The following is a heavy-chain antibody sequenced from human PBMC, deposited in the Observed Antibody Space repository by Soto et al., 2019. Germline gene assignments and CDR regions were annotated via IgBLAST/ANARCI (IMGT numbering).Heavy chain of an antibody. V-gene: IGHV5-51*01. D-gene: IGHD2-2*01. Sequence: XALKISFQGSGYIFTSYWIGWVRQIPWKGLEWMGIIYPGDSDTRYSPSFQGQVTISADKSISTAYLQWSSLKASDTAMYYCARHYCSSTSCYPVYYYYYGMDVWGQGTTVTVSS. CDR2: IYPGDSDT. CDR3: ARHYCSSTSCYPVYYYYYGMDV. CDR1: GYIFTSYW. J-gene: IGHJ6*02.